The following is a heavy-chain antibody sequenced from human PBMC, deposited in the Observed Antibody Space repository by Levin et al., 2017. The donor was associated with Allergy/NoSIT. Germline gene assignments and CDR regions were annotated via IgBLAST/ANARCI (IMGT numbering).Heavy chain of an antibody. J-gene: IGHJ4*02. CDR1: GFSLSNARMG. V-gene: IGHV2-26*01. D-gene: IGHD6-13*01. Sequence: SGPTLVKPTETLTLTCTVSGFSLSNARMGVSWIRQPPGKALEWLADIFSNDEKFYSTSLKSRLTISKDTSKSQVVLSMTDMDPVDTATYYCARTRGQQRGVYYFDYWGQGTLVTVSS. CDR3: ARTRGQQRGVYYFDY. CDR2: IFSNDEK.